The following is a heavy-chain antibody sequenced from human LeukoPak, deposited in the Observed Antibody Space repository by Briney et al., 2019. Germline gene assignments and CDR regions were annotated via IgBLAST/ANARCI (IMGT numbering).Heavy chain of an antibody. V-gene: IGHV4-38-2*01. D-gene: IGHD2-2*01. J-gene: IGHJ4*02. CDR1: GYSISSGRY. CDR2: VFHSGTT. Sequence: PSETLSLTCAMSGYSISSGRYWGWIRQPPGKGLEWIGSVFHSGTTYYNPSLKSRVTISVDTSKNQFSLDLRSVTAADTAVYYCARSLSTAGIDYWGQGTLVTVSS. CDR3: ARSLSTAGIDY.